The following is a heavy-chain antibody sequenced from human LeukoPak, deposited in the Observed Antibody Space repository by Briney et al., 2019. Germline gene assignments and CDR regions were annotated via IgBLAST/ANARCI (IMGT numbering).Heavy chain of an antibody. CDR2: IGGSGNTI. D-gene: IGHD2/OR15-2a*01. J-gene: IGHJ4*02. CDR3: AKVAPSLSFDY. Sequence: GGSLRLSCAASGFTLSSSGMNWVRQAPGKGLEWVSFIGGSGNTIYYSDSVKGRFTISRDSAKNSLYLQMNSLRAEDTAVYYCAKVAPSLSFDYWGQGTLVTVSS. V-gene: IGHV3-48*03. CDR1: GFTLSSSG.